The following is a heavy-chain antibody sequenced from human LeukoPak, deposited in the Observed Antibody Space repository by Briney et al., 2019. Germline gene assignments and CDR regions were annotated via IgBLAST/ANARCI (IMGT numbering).Heavy chain of an antibody. J-gene: IGHJ3*02. Sequence: GGSLRLSCAASGFTFSSYSMNWVRQAPGKGLEWVSYISSSSSTIYYADSVKGRFTISRDNAKNSLYLQMNSLRAEDTAVYYSAKRSLDDAFDIWGQGTMVTVSS. V-gene: IGHV3-48*01. CDR2: ISSSSSTI. D-gene: IGHD2-15*01. CDR1: GFTFSSYS. CDR3: AKRSLDDAFDI.